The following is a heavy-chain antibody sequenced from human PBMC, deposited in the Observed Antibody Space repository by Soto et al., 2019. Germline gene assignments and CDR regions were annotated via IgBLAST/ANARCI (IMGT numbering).Heavy chain of an antibody. D-gene: IGHD2-2*01. CDR1: GFTFSNYG. J-gene: IGHJ3*02. V-gene: IGHV3-30*18. CDR2: ISFDGSKQ. CDR3: AKDSTDAMRPRDINNAFDM. Sequence: QVQLVESGGGVVQPGRSLRLSCAASGFTFSNYGMHWVRQAPGKGPEWVAVISFDGSKQFYADAVKGRFTISRDNAKNTLYVLMNSLRPEDTAIYYCAKDSTDAMRPRDINNAFDMWGRGTMVTVSS.